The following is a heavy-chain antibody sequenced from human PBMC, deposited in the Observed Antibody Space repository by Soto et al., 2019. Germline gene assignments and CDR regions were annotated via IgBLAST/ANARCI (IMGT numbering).Heavy chain of an antibody. CDR1: GDSITTTYD. CDR2: MSFGGSP. CDR3: ARHVMQIRDRGAFDI. V-gene: IGHV4-39*01. D-gene: IGHD3-10*01. Sequence: SETLSLTSTVSGDSITTTYDGAWIRQPPGKGLEWIGSMSFGGSPHYNPSLKSRVTLSVDTPKNQFSLKLSSVTAEDTAVYYCARHVMQIRDRGAFDIWGQGTMVTVSS. J-gene: IGHJ3*02.